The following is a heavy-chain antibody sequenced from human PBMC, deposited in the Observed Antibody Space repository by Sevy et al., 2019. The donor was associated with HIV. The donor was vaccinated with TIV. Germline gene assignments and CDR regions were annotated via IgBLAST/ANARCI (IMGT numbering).Heavy chain of an antibody. CDR1: GGSISSYY. D-gene: IGHD2-2*01. CDR2: IYTSGST. J-gene: IGHJ5*02. CDR3: ARDGRYCSSTSCYGWFDP. V-gene: IGHV4-4*07. Sequence: SETLSLTCTVSGGSISSYYWSWIRQPAGKGLEWIGRIYTSGSTNYNPSLKSLVTMSVDTSKNQFSLKLSSVTAADTAVYYCARDGRYCSSTSCYGWFDPWGQGTLVTVSS.